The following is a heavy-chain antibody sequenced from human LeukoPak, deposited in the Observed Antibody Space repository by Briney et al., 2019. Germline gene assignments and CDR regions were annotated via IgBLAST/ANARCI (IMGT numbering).Heavy chain of an antibody. CDR1: GYSFTSYG. V-gene: IGHV1-18*01. CDR2: ISAYNGNT. Sequence: GESLKISCKGSGYSFTSYGISWVRQAPGQGLEWMGWISAYNGNTNYAQKLQGRVTMTTDTSTSTAYMELRSLRSDDTAVYYCARFSSYGSGHNHDYWGQGTLVTVSS. CDR3: ARFSSYGSGHNHDY. D-gene: IGHD3-10*01. J-gene: IGHJ4*02.